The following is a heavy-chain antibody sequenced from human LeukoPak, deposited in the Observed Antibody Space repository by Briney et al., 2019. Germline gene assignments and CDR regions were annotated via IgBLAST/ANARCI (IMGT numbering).Heavy chain of an antibody. V-gene: IGHV1-18*01. CDR3: ARDFTYYYDSSGYYDY. Sequence: HWASVKVSCKASGYTFTSYGISWVRQAPGQGLEWMGWISAYNGNTNYAQKLQGRVTMTTDTSTSTAYMELRSLRSDDTAVYYCARDFTYYYDSSGYYDYWGQGTLVTVSS. J-gene: IGHJ4*02. CDR2: ISAYNGNT. CDR1: GYTFTSYG. D-gene: IGHD3-22*01.